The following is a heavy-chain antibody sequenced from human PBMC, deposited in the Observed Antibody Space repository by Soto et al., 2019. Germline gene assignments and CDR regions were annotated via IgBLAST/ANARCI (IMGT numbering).Heavy chain of an antibody. J-gene: IGHJ4*02. CDR1: GDTFNFYT. Sequence: QVQLVQSGAEVKKPGSSVKVSCKASGDTFNFYTINWVRQAPGLGLEWMGRFNPILSFSNSALKFQGRVTLTADTYTSTAYMVLSSLRSEDTARYYCATSFGSGSRAFDYWGQGALVTVSS. V-gene: IGHV1-69*02. D-gene: IGHD3-10*01. CDR2: FNPILSFS. CDR3: ATSFGSGSRAFDY.